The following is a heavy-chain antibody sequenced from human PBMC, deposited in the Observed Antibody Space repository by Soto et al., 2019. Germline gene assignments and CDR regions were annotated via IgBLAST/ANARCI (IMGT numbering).Heavy chain of an antibody. CDR3: ARAIVVVTAAHYYGMDV. J-gene: IGHJ6*01. Sequence: QVQLVQSGAEVKKPGSSVKVSCKASGGTFSSYAISWVRQAPGQGLEWMGGIIPIFGTANYAQKFQGRVTITADESTSTAYMGLSSRRSEDTAVYYCARAIVVVTAAHYYGMDVWGQGTTVPVSS. D-gene: IGHD2-21*02. CDR2: IIPIFGTA. CDR1: GGTFSSYA. V-gene: IGHV1-69*12.